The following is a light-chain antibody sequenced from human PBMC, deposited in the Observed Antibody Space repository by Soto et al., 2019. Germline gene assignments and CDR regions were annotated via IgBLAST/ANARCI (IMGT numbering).Light chain of an antibody. V-gene: IGKV3-15*01. CDR1: QSVSHN. J-gene: IGKJ2*01. Sequence: EIVMTQSPATLSVSPGEGATLSCRASQSVSHNLAWYQQKPGQAPGLLIYGASTRATGIPTRFSGSGSGTEFTLTISSLQSEDFAVYYCEQYNSWPHLYTFGQGTKLEIK. CDR2: GAS. CDR3: EQYNSWPHLYT.